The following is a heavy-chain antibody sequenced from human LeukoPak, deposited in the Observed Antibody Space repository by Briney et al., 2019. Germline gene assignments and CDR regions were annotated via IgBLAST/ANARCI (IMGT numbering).Heavy chain of an antibody. CDR1: GFTFSSYA. Sequence: PGGSLRLSCAASGFTFSSYAMNWVRQAPGKGLEWVSAISGSGSTTYYADSVKGRFTISRDNSKNTLYLQMNSLRAEDTAVYYCARDTESDAFDIWGQGTMVTVSS. V-gene: IGHV3-23*01. J-gene: IGHJ3*02. CDR3: ARDTESDAFDI. CDR2: ISGSGSTT. D-gene: IGHD2-8*02.